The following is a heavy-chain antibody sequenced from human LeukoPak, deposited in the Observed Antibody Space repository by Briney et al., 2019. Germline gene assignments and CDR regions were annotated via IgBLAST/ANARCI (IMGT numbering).Heavy chain of an antibody. CDR1: GYTFSSYD. V-gene: IGHV1-8*01. J-gene: IGHJ5*02. Sequence: ASVKVSCKASGYTFSSYDINWVRQATGQGLEWMGWMNPNSGNTGYAQKFQGRVTMSRNTSIRTAYMELSSLKSGGTAVYYCARRNYGSPRWFDPWGQGTLVTVSS. D-gene: IGHD3-10*01. CDR3: ARRNYGSPRWFDP. CDR2: MNPNSGNT.